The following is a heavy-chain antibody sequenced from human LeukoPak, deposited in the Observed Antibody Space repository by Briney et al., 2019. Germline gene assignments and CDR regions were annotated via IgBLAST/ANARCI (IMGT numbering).Heavy chain of an antibody. CDR2: IRYDGSNK. Sequence: GGSLRLSCAASGFTFSRYGMHWVRQAPGKGLVCVAFIRYDGSNKYYADSLKGRFTISRDNSKNTLYLQMNSLRAEDTAVYYCAKDLGGAYCGGDCSVDYWGQGTLVTVSS. CDR1: GFTFSRYG. D-gene: IGHD2-21*02. J-gene: IGHJ4*02. CDR3: AKDLGGAYCGGDCSVDY. V-gene: IGHV3-30*02.